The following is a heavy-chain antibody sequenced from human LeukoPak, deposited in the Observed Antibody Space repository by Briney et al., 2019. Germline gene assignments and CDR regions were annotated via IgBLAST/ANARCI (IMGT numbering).Heavy chain of an antibody. CDR2: IKPDGREP. Sequence: GGSLRLSCAASGFPFRTYWMTWVPQAPGKGLEWVVNIKPDGREPFFVDVVKGRFTIPRDNDQNSLYLQMNSLRGEDAALYYCARDYYASGSHDYWGQGTLVTDSS. J-gene: IGHJ4*02. CDR1: GFPFRTYW. CDR3: ARDYYASGSHDY. V-gene: IGHV3-7*01. D-gene: IGHD3-10*01.